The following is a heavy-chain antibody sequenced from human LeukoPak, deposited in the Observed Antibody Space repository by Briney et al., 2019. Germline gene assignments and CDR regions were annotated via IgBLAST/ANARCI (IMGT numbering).Heavy chain of an antibody. Sequence: PSETLSLICSVSGGSISGNHWSWIRQSPGKRLEWIGYVSNSGTTNYNPSLKSRVTISLDTSRNQFALEVTYVTAADTAIYYCANHAYSADGCQRRPREIAFDLWGQGTMVTVSS. CDR3: ANHAYSADGCQRRPREIAFDL. J-gene: IGHJ3*01. CDR1: GGSISGNH. D-gene: IGHD2-21*02. CDR2: VSNSGTT. V-gene: IGHV4-4*09.